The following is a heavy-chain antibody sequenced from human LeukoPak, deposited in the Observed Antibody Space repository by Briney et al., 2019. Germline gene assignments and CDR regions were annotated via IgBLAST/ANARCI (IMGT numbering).Heavy chain of an antibody. Sequence: SETLSLTCAVYGGSFSGYYWSWIRQPPGKGLEWIGYIYYSGSTNYNPSLKSRVTISVDTSKNQFSLKLSSVTAADTAVYYCARDYYGSGSPHYFDYWGQGTLVTVSS. D-gene: IGHD3-10*01. CDR1: GGSFSGYY. J-gene: IGHJ4*02. V-gene: IGHV4-59*01. CDR2: IYYSGST. CDR3: ARDYYGSGSPHYFDY.